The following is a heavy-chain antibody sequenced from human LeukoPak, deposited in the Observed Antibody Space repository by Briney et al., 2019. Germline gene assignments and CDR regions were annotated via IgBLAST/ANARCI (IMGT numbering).Heavy chain of an antibody. Sequence: GGSLRLSCAASGFTFSSYAMTWVRQAPGKGLEWVSAISGSGGSTYYADSVKGRFTVSRDNSKNTLYLQMNSLRAEDTAVYYCAEIPAAMVTTVYYYGMDVWGQGTTVTVSS. V-gene: IGHV3-23*01. CDR2: ISGSGGST. D-gene: IGHD2-2*01. CDR3: AEIPAAMVTTVYYYGMDV. CDR1: GFTFSSYA. J-gene: IGHJ6*02.